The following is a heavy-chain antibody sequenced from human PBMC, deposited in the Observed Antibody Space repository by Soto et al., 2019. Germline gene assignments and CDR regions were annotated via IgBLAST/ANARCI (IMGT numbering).Heavy chain of an antibody. CDR3: ARGGCSGGSCQALDY. Sequence: SETLSLTCTVSGDFLSSYYWSWIRQSPVKGLEWIGYIYYSGVTNYNASLKSRVTMSVDTSKNQFSLKLNSVTAADTAVYYCARGGCSGGSCQALDYWGQGTLVTVSS. D-gene: IGHD2-15*01. V-gene: IGHV4-59*01. CDR2: IYYSGVT. J-gene: IGHJ4*02. CDR1: GDFLSSYY.